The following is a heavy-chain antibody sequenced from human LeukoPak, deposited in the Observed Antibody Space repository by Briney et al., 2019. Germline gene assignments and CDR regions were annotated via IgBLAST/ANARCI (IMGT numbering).Heavy chain of an antibody. CDR1: GYTFTSYG. J-gene: IGHJ6*03. CDR2: ISAYNGNT. CDR3: AREYCSSTSCYRGYYYMDV. D-gene: IGHD2-2*02. Sequence: ASVKVPCKASGYTFTSYGISWVRQAPGQGLEWMGWISAYNGNTNYAQKLQGRVTMTTDTSTSTAYMELRSLRSDDTAVYYCAREYCSSTSCYRGYYYMDVWGKGTTVTVSS. V-gene: IGHV1-18*01.